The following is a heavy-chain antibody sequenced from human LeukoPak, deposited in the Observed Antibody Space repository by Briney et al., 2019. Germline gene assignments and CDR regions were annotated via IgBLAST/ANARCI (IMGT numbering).Heavy chain of an antibody. Sequence: PGGSLRLSCAASGFTFSSYWMSWVRQAPGKGLGWVASMKQGGSEKYSLDSVKGRFTISRDNAKNSLFLQMNSLRAEDTAVYYCASVRMTMIRGVISFFDYWGQGTLVTVSS. J-gene: IGHJ4*02. V-gene: IGHV3-7*01. CDR2: MKQGGSEK. D-gene: IGHD3-10*01. CDR1: GFTFSSYW. CDR3: ASVRMTMIRGVISFFDY.